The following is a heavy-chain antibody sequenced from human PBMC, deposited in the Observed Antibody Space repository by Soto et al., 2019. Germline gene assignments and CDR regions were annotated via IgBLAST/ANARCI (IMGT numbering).Heavy chain of an antibody. CDR3: ATILGYCSGGSCYGWFDP. D-gene: IGHD2-15*01. Sequence: QVQLVQSGAEVKKPGSSVKVSCKASGGTFSSYAISWVRQAPGQGLEWMGGIIPIFGTANYAQKFQGRVTITADESTSTAYMELSSLRSEDTAVYYCATILGYCSGGSCYGWFDPWGQGTPVTVSS. CDR2: IIPIFGTA. V-gene: IGHV1-69*01. J-gene: IGHJ5*02. CDR1: GGTFSSYA.